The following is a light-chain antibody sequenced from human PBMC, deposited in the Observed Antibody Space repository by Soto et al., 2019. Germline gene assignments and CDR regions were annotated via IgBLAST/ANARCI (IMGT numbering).Light chain of an antibody. J-gene: IGKJ1*01. Sequence: DIQMTQSPSSLSASIGDRDTITCRASQTVNTYLHWYQQKPGKAPKXMIYAASNLQSGVPSRFSGSGSGTNFTLSLNSLQPEDFATYYCQQGYSNPWTFGQGTKVDIK. CDR2: AAS. CDR1: QTVNTY. CDR3: QQGYSNPWT. V-gene: IGKV1-39*01.